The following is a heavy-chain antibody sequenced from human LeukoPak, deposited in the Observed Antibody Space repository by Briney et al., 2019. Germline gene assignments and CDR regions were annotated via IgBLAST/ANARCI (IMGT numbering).Heavy chain of an antibody. CDR2: INHSGNT. CDR1: GGSFSGNY. Sequence: SETLSLTCAVYGGSFSGNYWSWIRHPPGKGLEGMGDINHSGNTNYSPSLKSRVTISVDTSKNQFSLKLSSVTAADTAVFYCARRTGTYYYDSSGYSPWRYYFDYWGQGTLVTVSS. CDR3: ARRTGTYYYDSSGYSPWRYYFDY. D-gene: IGHD3-22*01. V-gene: IGHV4-34*01. J-gene: IGHJ4*02.